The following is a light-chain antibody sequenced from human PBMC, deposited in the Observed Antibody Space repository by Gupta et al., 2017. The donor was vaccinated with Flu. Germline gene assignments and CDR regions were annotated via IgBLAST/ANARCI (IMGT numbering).Light chain of an antibody. CDR1: QAISNH. Sequence: PSSLSASVGDRVSIASLASQAISNHLHWPHHKPGKAPKLLLYDASDSQTGVLSRFSGSASVTAITFTIISLPPADFATYCCQQVYNLPQAFGQGTRLELK. CDR3: QQVYNLPQA. CDR2: DAS. V-gene: IGKV1-33*01. J-gene: IGKJ5*01.